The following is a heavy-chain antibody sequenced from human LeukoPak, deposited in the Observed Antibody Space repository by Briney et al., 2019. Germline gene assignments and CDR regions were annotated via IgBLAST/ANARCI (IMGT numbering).Heavy chain of an antibody. V-gene: IGHV3-66*01. Sequence: GGSLRLSCAASGFFVSNNYMSWVRQAPGKGLEWVSVIYSGGDTYYADSVKGRFTISRDNAQNTLYLQMNSLRAEDTAVYYCTRGGAASASDIWGQGTMVTVSS. D-gene: IGHD3-16*01. CDR2: IYSGGDT. CDR1: GFFVSNNY. J-gene: IGHJ3*02. CDR3: TRGGAASASDI.